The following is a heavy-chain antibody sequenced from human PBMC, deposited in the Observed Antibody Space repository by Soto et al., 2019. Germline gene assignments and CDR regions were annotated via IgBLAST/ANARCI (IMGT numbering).Heavy chain of an antibody. V-gene: IGHV3-23*01. CDR2: ISGSGGST. J-gene: IGHJ6*02. CDR1: GFTFSSYA. Sequence: GGSLRLSCAASGFTFSSYAMSWVRQAPGKGLEWVSAISGSGGSTYYADSVKGRFTISRDNSKNTLYLQMNSLRAEDTAVYYCAKGGDDYGDYDGYYYYGMDVWGQGTTVTVSS. D-gene: IGHD4-17*01. CDR3: AKGGDDYGDYDGYYYYGMDV.